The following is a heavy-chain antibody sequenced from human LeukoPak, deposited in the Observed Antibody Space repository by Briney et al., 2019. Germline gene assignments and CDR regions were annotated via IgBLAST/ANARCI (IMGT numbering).Heavy chain of an antibody. CDR1: GGSISSYY. Sequence: NPSETLSLTCTVSGGSISSYYWSWIRQPPGKGLEWIGYIYYSGSTNYNPSLKSRVTMSLDTSKNQFSLKLSSVTAADTAVYYCAREEVPHGFDIWGQGTMVTVSS. V-gene: IGHV4-59*01. J-gene: IGHJ3*02. CDR3: AREEVPHGFDI. CDR2: IYYSGST.